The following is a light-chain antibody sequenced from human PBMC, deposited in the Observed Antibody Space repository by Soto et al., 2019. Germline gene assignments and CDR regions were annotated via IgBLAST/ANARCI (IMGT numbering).Light chain of an antibody. CDR1: QRISSNS. Sequence: EIVLTQSPGTLSLSPGERATLSCRASQRISSNSLAWYQQKPGQAPRLLIYDASNRATGIPDRFSGRGSGTDFTLTISRLEPEDFAVYYCQQRGGSPPTWTFGQGTKVEIK. J-gene: IGKJ1*01. CDR3: QQRGGSPPTWT. V-gene: IGKV3-20*01. CDR2: DAS.